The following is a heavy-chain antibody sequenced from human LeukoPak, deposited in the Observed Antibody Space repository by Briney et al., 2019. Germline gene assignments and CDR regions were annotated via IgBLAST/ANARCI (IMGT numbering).Heavy chain of an antibody. J-gene: IGHJ4*02. D-gene: IGHD2-21*01. CDR2: IYYTGST. Sequence: SETLSLTCTVSGGSISGDYWSWIRQPPGKGLEWVAYIYYTGSTNYNPSLKSRVTISVDTSKNQFSLRLSSVTAADTAVYYCARLQGDSTAVFDYWGQGTLVSASS. V-gene: IGHV4-59*01. CDR1: GGSISGDY. CDR3: ARLQGDSTAVFDY.